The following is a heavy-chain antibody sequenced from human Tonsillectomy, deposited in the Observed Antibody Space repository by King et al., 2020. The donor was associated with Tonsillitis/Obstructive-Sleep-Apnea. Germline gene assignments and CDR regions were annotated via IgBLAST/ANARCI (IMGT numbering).Heavy chain of an antibody. D-gene: IGHD6-13*01. CDR2: IGTAGDT. CDR1: GFTFSSYD. Sequence: VQLVESGGGLVQPGGSLRLSCAASGFTFSSYDIHWVRQVTGKGLEWVSAIGTAGDTYSPDSVKGRFTISRENAKNSLYLQMNSLRAGDTAVYYCARGDIAAAGIAYWGQGTLVTVSS. J-gene: IGHJ4*02. V-gene: IGHV3-13*04. CDR3: ARGDIAAAGIAY.